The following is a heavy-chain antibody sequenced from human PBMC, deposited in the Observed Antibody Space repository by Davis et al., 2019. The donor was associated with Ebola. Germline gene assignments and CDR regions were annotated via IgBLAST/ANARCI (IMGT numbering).Heavy chain of an antibody. D-gene: IGHD3-22*01. CDR2: ISGSGDST. J-gene: IGHJ4*02. CDR1: GFTFSSYD. V-gene: IGHV3-23*01. Sequence: PGGSLRLSCAASGFTFSSYDMSWVRQAPGKGLEWVSGISGSGDSTYYADSVKGRFTISRDNSKNTLYLQMNSLRAEDTAVYYCAIDPHDSSGDFDYWGQGTLVTVSS. CDR3: AIDPHDSSGDFDY.